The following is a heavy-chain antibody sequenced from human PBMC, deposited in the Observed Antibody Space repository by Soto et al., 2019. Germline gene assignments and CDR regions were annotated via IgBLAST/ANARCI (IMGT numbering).Heavy chain of an antibody. J-gene: IGHJ6*02. D-gene: IGHD4-17*01. CDR1: GGSISSSSYC. CDR3: ANLRSYYGMDV. V-gene: IGHV4-39*01. Sequence: PSETLSLTCTVSGGSISSSSYCWGWIRQPPGTALEGMGSIYYSGTTYSNPSLKSRVTISVDPSKTQFSLKLSSVTAADTAVYYCANLRSYYGMDVWGQGTTVTVSS. CDR2: IYYSGTT.